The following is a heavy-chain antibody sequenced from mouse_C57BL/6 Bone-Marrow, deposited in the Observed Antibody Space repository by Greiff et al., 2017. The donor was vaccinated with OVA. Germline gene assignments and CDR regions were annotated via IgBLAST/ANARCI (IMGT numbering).Heavy chain of an antibody. D-gene: IGHD1-1*01. CDR1: EYEFPSHD. Sequence: EVKVEESGGGLVQPGESLKLSCESNEYEFPSHDMSWVRKTPEKRLELVAAINSDGGSTYYPDTMERRFIISRDNTKKTLYLQMSSLRSEDTALYYCARHAPGSSYDWYFDVWGTGTTVTVSS. J-gene: IGHJ1*03. CDR3: ARHAPGSSYDWYFDV. V-gene: IGHV5-2*03. CDR2: INSDGGST.